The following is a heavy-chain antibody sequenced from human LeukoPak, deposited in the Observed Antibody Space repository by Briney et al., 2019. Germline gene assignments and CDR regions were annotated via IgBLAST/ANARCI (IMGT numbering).Heavy chain of an antibody. CDR2: IYYSGST. J-gene: IGHJ3*02. CDR1: GGSISSYY. D-gene: IGHD1-26*01. CDR3: ASGESGSPPPASFDN. V-gene: IGHV4-59*01. Sequence: SETLSLTCTVSGGSISSYYWSWIRQPPGKGLEWIAYIYYSGSTNFNPSLKSRVTISVDTSKNQFSLNLSSVTAADTALYYCASGESGSPPPASFDNWGQRTKVNGSS.